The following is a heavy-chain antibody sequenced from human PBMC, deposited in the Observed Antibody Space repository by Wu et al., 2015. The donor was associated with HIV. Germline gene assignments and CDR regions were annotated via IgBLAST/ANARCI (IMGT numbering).Heavy chain of an antibody. CDR2: ISGYNGNT. V-gene: IGHV1-18*01. J-gene: IGHJ4*02. D-gene: IGHD3-22*01. CDR3: ARDGFYDRSGYYRPYSFDY. Sequence: QVQLVQSGAEVKKPGASVKVSCKAFGYTFTSYGISWVRQAPGQGLEWMGWISGYNGNTKYAQKLQGRVTMTTDTSTSTAYMELRSLRSDDTAVYYCARDGFYDRSGYYRPYSFDYWGQGTLVTVSS. CDR1: GYTFTSYG.